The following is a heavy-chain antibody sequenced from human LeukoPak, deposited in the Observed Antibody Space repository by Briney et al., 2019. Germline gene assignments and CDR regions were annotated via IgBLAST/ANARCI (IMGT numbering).Heavy chain of an antibody. V-gene: IGHV3-30-3*01. D-gene: IGHD6-13*01. CDR1: GFAFSSYA. CDR2: ISNDGNNK. CDR3: ARAPYSSSYDY. Sequence: GGSLRLSCAASGFAFSSYAMHWVRQAPGKGLEWVALISNDGNNKYHADSVKGRFTISRDNAKNSLYLQMNSLRAEDTAVYYCARAPYSSSYDYWGQGTLVTVSS. J-gene: IGHJ4*02.